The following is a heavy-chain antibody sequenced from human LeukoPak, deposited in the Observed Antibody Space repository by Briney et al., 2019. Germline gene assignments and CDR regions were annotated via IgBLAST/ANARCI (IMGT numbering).Heavy chain of an antibody. D-gene: IGHD3-22*01. CDR2: IYYSGST. CDR1: GVSISSYH. J-gene: IGHJ3*02. Sequence: PSETLSLTCAVSGVSISSYHWSWIRQPPGKGLECIAFIYYSGSTNYNPSLKSRVTISVDTSKNQFSLKLSSVTAADTAVYYCASARNYYDSSDYYYEGDAFDMWGQGTMVTVSS. CDR3: ASARNYYDSSDYYYEGDAFDM. V-gene: IGHV4-59*01.